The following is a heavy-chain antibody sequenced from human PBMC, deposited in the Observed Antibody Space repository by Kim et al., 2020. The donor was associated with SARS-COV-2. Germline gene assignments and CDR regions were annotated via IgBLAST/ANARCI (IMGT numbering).Heavy chain of an antibody. Sequence: SETLSLTCTVSGGSISSSSYYWGWIRQPPGKGLEWIGSIYYSGSTYYNPSLKSRVTISVDTSKNQFSLKLSSVTAADTAVYYCASDFIQQLVYGDAFDIWGQGTMVTVSS. CDR3: ASDFIQQLVYGDAFDI. J-gene: IGHJ3*02. V-gene: IGHV4-39*07. D-gene: IGHD6-13*01. CDR1: GGSISSSSYY. CDR2: IYYSGST.